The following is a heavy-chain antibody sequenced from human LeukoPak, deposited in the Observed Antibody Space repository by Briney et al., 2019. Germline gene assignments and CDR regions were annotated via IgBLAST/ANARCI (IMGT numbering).Heavy chain of an antibody. CDR2: IYPADSDT. V-gene: IGHV5-51*01. J-gene: IGHJ4*02. CDR3: ARVLAGANYFDY. Sequence: GESLKISCKASGYTFTSYWIGWVRQMPGRGPEWMGFIYPADSDTRYSPPFQGQVTISADKSISTAYLQWSNLKASDTAMYYCARVLAGANYFDYWGQGTLVTVSS. CDR1: GYTFTSYW.